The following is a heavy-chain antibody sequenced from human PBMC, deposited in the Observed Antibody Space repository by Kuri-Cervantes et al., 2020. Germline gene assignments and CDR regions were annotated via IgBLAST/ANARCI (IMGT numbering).Heavy chain of an antibody. CDR1: GGSFSGYY. V-gene: IGHV4-34*01. CDR3: ARDPGGYYYGSGSYYSLSYGMGV. Sequence: ESLKISCAVYGGSFSGYYWSWIRQPPGKGLEWIGEINHSGSTNYNPSLKSRVTISVDTSKNQFSLKLSSVTAADTAVYYCARDPGGYYYGSGSYYSLSYGMGVWGQGTTVTVSS. D-gene: IGHD3-10*01. J-gene: IGHJ6*02. CDR2: INHSGST.